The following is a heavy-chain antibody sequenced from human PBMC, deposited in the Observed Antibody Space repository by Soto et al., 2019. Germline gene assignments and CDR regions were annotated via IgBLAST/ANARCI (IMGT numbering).Heavy chain of an antibody. V-gene: IGHV4-59*08. CDR3: ARLTALLWFGESKYYFDY. CDR2: IYYSGST. D-gene: IGHD3-10*01. J-gene: IGHJ4*02. CDR1: GVSISSYY. Sequence: PSETLSLTCTVSGVSISSYYWSWIRQPPGKGLEWIGYIYYSGSTNYNPSLKSRVTISVDTSKNQFSLKLSSVTAADTAVYYCARLTALLWFGESKYYFDYWGQGTLVTVSS.